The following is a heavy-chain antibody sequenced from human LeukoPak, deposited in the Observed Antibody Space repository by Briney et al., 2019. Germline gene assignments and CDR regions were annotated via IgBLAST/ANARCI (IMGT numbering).Heavy chain of an antibody. CDR2: ISGSSSYI. D-gene: IGHD1-26*01. J-gene: IGHJ4*02. CDR1: GFTFSSYN. CDR3: ARAATVGTTRPGTHFDY. Sequence: GGSLRLSCAASGFTFSSYNMNWVRQAPGKGLEWVSSISGSSSYIYYADSAKGRFSISRDNAKNSLYLQMNSLRAKDTAVYYCARAATVGTTRPGTHFDYWGQGTLVTVSS. V-gene: IGHV3-21*01.